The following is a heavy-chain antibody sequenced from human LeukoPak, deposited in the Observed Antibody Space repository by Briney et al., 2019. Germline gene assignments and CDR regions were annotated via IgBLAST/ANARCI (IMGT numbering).Heavy chain of an antibody. CDR1: GGSISSYY. D-gene: IGHD3-22*01. CDR3: ARVGGYYDPARFDP. V-gene: IGHV4-4*07. CDR2: IYTSGST. J-gene: IGHJ5*02. Sequence: SETLSLICTVSGGSISSYYWSWIRQPAGKGLEWIGRIYTSGSTNYNPSLKSRVTMSVDTSKNQFSLKLSSVTAADTAVYYCARVGGYYDPARFDPWGQGTLVTVSS.